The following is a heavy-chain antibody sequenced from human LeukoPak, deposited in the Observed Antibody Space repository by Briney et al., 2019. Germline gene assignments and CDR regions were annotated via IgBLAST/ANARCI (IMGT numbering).Heavy chain of an antibody. V-gene: IGHV1-18*01. D-gene: IGHD1-26*01. CDR3: ARSRETHY. CDR1: GYTFTSYG. CDR2: ITAYNGNT. Sequence: ASVKVSCKTSGYTFTSYGISWVRQAPGQGLEWMGWITAYNGNTNYALKFQGRVTMTRDTSISTAYMELSSLRSDDTALYYCARSRETHYWGQGTLVTVSS. J-gene: IGHJ4*02.